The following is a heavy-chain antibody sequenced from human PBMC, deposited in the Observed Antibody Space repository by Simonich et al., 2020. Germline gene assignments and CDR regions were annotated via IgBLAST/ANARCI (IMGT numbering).Heavy chain of an antibody. V-gene: IGHV3-30*18. J-gene: IGHJ6*02. D-gene: IGHD4-17*01. CDR3: AKESTVSRWDYYYGMDV. Sequence: QVQLVKSGGGVVQPGRSLRLSFAASGFTFSSYGMHWVRQAPGKGLEWVEVLWYDGSNKYYEDSGKGRFTISRDNSKNTLYLQMNSLRAEDTAMYYCAKESTVSRWDYYYGMDVWGQGTTVTVSS. CDR1: GFTFSSYG. CDR2: LWYDGSNK.